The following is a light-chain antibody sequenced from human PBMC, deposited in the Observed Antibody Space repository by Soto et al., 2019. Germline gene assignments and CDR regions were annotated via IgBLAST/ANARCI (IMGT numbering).Light chain of an antibody. CDR2: EVS. CDR3: SSYTSSITVDVV. Sequence: QSVLTQPASVSGSPGQSITISCTGTSSDVGGYNYVSWYQQHPGKAPKLMIYEVSNRPSGVSDRFSGSKSGNTASLTISGLQAEDEADYYCSSYTSSITVDVVFGGGTKVTVL. J-gene: IGLJ2*01. CDR1: SSDVGGYNY. V-gene: IGLV2-14*01.